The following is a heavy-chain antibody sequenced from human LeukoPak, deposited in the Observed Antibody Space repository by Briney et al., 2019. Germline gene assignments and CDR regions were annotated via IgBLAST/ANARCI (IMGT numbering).Heavy chain of an antibody. V-gene: IGHV1-24*01. D-gene: IGHD4-17*01. CDR3: ATVQIDYGDYAYYFDY. CDR1: GYTLTELS. Sequence: ASVKVSCKVSGYTLTELSMHWVRQAPGKGLEWMGGFDPEDGETIYAQKFQGRVTMTEDTSTDTAYMELSSLRSEDTAVYYCATVQIDYGDYAYYFDYWGQGTLVIVSS. J-gene: IGHJ4*02. CDR2: FDPEDGET.